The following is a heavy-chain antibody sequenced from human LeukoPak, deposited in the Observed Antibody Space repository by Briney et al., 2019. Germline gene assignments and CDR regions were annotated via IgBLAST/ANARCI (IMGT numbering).Heavy chain of an antibody. Sequence: GASVKVSCKASGGTFNSYGFSWVRPAPGQGLEWMGGIIPIFGATKYGQRFQGRITITTDESTSTSYMELSSLRSEDTAVYYCARVDSMVSTLGPIDTWGQGTLVTVSS. J-gene: IGHJ5*02. CDR1: GGTFNSYG. CDR2: IIPIFGAT. V-gene: IGHV1-69*05. CDR3: ARVDSMVSTLGPIDT. D-gene: IGHD5/OR15-5a*01.